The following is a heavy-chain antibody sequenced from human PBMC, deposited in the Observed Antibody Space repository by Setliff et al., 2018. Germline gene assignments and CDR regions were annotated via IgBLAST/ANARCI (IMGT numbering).Heavy chain of an antibody. CDR3: ARDLPYYNFWSGPSTPGWFDP. CDR1: GYTFTSYA. CDR2: INAGNGNT. D-gene: IGHD3-3*01. V-gene: IGHV1-3*01. Sequence: GASVKVSCKASGYTFTSYAMHWVRQAPGQRLEWMGWINAGNGNTKYSQKFQGRVTITRDTSASTAYMELRSLRSDDTAVYYCARDLPYYNFWSGPSTPGWFDPWGQGTLVTVSS. J-gene: IGHJ5*02.